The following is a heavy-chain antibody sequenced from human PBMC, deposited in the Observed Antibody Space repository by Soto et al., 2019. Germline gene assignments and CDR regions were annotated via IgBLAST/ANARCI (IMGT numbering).Heavy chain of an antibody. J-gene: IGHJ3*01. CDR3: ARKPMGEAFAS. CDR1: GYTFTSYG. CDR2: ISANNGNT. D-gene: IGHD3-16*01. V-gene: IGHV1-18*01. Sequence: QVQLVQSEAEVKKPGASVKVSCRASGYTFTSYGICWVRQAPGQGLEYMGWISANNGNTNYAQKFQGRVSLTTDKSTSTAYTALRSLTSDDTAVYYCARKPMGEAFASWGQGTMVTVSS.